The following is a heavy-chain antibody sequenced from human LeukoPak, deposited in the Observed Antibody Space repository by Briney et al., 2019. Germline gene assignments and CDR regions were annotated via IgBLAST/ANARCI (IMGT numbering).Heavy chain of an antibody. CDR1: GGSITNTNYY. Sequence: NPSETLSLTCTASGGSITNTNYYWAWVRQPPGKGLEWLGNIFYNGGPYFNPSLKSRVAISVDTSKNHFSLRLNSVTAADTAVYYCATYSGTYSAFDIWGLGTLVTVSS. CDR3: ATYSGTYSAFDI. CDR2: IFYNGGP. D-gene: IGHD1-26*01. V-gene: IGHV4-39*07. J-gene: IGHJ3*02.